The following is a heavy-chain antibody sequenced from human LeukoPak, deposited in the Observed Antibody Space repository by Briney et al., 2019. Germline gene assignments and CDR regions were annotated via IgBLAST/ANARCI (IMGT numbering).Heavy chain of an antibody. CDR1: GFTFSSYW. V-gene: IGHV3-74*01. CDR3: AKAQVGGYYYAWFDP. D-gene: IGHD3-22*01. Sequence: GGSLRLSCAASGFTFSSYWMHWVRQAPGKGLVWVSRINSDGSSTSYADSVKGRFTISRDNAKNTLYLQMNSLRAEDTAVYYCAKAQVGGYYYAWFDPWGQGTLVTVSS. J-gene: IGHJ5*02. CDR2: INSDGSST.